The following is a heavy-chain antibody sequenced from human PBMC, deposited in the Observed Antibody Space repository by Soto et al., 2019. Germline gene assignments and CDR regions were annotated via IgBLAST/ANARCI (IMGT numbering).Heavy chain of an antibody. Sequence: EVQLVASGGGLVQPWGSLRLSCAASGFTFSSYDMHWVRQATGKGLEWVSAIGTAGDTYYPGSVKGRFTISRENAKNSLYLQMNSLRAEDTAVYYCARLVEYYGMDVWGQGTTVTVSS. CDR3: ARLVEYYGMDV. CDR1: GFTFSSYD. J-gene: IGHJ6*02. V-gene: IGHV3-13*01. CDR2: IGTAGDT.